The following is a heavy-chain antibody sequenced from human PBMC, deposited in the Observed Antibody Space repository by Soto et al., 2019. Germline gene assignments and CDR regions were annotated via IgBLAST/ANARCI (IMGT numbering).Heavy chain of an antibody. CDR1: GASVSSGSFY. D-gene: IGHD6-19*01. CDR3: ARVPLRYSSSHNFDS. J-gene: IGHJ4*02. Sequence: SSETLSLTCSVSGASVSSGSFYWSWIRQPPGKGLEWIVFIYNNETFNYNPSLKSRVTLSVDTSKHQFSLKLSSVTAADTAVYYCARVPLRYSSSHNFDSWGQGALVTVSS. CDR2: IYNNETF. V-gene: IGHV4-61*01.